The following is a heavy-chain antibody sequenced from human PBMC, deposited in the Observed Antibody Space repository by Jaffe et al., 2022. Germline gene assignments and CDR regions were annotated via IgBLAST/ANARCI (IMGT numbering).Heavy chain of an antibody. J-gene: IGHJ6*03. CDR1: GFTFSSYA. CDR3: AKDSWLYNTYYYYYMDV. CDR2: ISGSGGST. Sequence: EVQLLESGGGLVQPGGSLRLSCAASGFTFSSYAMSWVRQAPGKGLEWVSAISGSGGSTYYADSVKGRFTISRDNSKNTLYLQMNSLRAEDTAVYYCAKDSWLYNTYYYYYMDVWGKGTTVTVSS. D-gene: IGHD1-1*01. V-gene: IGHV3-23*01.